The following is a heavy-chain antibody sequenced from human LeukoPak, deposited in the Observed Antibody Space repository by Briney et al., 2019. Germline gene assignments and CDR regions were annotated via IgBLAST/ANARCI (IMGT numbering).Heavy chain of an antibody. CDR2: ISDSGGAT. D-gene: IGHD2-15*01. J-gene: IGHJ4*02. Sequence: GGSLRLACAASGFTFSNYAMSWVRQAPGKGLEWVSAISDSGGATNCADSVKGRFTISRDNSRNTLYLQMNSLRAEDTAVYYCAKRSCSGGSCNFDYWGQGTLGTVSS. CDR3: AKRSCSGGSCNFDY. V-gene: IGHV3-23*01. CDR1: GFTFSNYA.